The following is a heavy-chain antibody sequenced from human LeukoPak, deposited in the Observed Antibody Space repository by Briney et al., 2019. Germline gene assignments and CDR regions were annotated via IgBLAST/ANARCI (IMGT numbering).Heavy chain of an antibody. V-gene: IGHV3-66*01. Sequence: GGSLRLPCAASGFTVSSNYMSWVRQAPGKGLEWVSVIYSGGISYYADSVKGRFTISRDNSKNTVSLQMDSLRADDTALYYCARVRIAATGLGAFDPWGQGTLVTVSS. CDR3: ARVRIAATGLGAFDP. J-gene: IGHJ5*02. CDR1: GFTVSSNY. CDR2: IYSGGIS. D-gene: IGHD6-13*01.